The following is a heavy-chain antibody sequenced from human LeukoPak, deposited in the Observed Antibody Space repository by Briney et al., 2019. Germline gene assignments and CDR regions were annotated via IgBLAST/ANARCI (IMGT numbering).Heavy chain of an antibody. J-gene: IGHJ4*02. V-gene: IGHV3-23*01. Sequence: QPGGSLRLSCAASGFTFSTYAMNWVRQTPGKGLDWVSGILGNAGRTYYADSVKGRFTISRDNSKNTLYLQMNSLRVEDTAKYYCAKDYTPDGLYDIVYWGQGTQVTVSS. CDR2: ILGNAGRT. D-gene: IGHD3-9*01. CDR3: AKDYTPDGLYDIVY. CDR1: GFTFSTYA.